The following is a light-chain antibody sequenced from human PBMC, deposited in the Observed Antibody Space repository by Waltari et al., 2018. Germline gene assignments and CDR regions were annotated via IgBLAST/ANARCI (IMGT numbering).Light chain of an antibody. CDR2: GAS. V-gene: IGKV3-20*01. CDR3: QQYGTSASFT. Sequence: EIVLTQSPGTLSLSPGERATLSCRASQSVAGRYLAWYQQNLGQAPRLLLNGASSTATGIPDTVSGSGSGTDFTLTISRLEPQDFVVYYCQQYGTSASFTFGRGTKVDIK. J-gene: IGKJ3*01. CDR1: QSVAGRY.